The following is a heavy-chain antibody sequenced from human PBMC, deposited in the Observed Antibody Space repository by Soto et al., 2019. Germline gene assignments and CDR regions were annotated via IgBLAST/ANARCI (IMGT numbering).Heavy chain of an antibody. V-gene: IGHV3-7*05. J-gene: IGHJ5*02. Sequence: EVQLVESGGGLVQPGGSLRLSCAASGFTCSNYWMAWVRQAPGKGLEWVANIDQDGGEKYYVDSVKGRFTISRDNAKNSLYLHMNSLRAEDTVVYYCARGGNWGDPWGQGTLVTVSS. CDR1: GFTCSNYW. CDR3: ARGGNWGDP. CDR2: IDQDGGEK. D-gene: IGHD3-16*01.